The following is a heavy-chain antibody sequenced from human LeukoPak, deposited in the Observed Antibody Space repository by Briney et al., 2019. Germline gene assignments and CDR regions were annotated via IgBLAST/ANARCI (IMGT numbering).Heavy chain of an antibody. CDR3: ARLGGVYGGYYFDY. D-gene: IGHD2-8*02. J-gene: IGHJ4*02. Sequence: SETLSLTCTVSGGSISSSSYHWGWIRQPPGKGLEWIGSIPYSGSTYYNLSLKSRVTTSVDTSKNQFSLKLNSLTAADTAVYFCARLGGVYGGYYFDYWGQGTLVTVSS. V-gene: IGHV4-39*01. CDR2: IPYSGST. CDR1: GGSISSSSYH.